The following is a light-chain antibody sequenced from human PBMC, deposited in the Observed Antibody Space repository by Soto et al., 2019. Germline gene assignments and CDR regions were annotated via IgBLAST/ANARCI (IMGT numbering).Light chain of an antibody. CDR1: QSVSSN. V-gene: IGKV3-15*01. J-gene: IGKJ1*01. CDR3: QPYHNWPPWT. CDR2: GAS. Sequence: EIVITQTPATLSVSPGERATLSCRASQSVSSNLAWYQQKPGQAPRLLIYGASTRATGIPARFSGSGSGTEFTLTISSLQSEDFAVYYCQPYHNWPPWTFGQGTKVEIK.